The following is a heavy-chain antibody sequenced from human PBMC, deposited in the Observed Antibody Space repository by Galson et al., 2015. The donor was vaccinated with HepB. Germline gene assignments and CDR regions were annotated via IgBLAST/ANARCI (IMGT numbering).Heavy chain of an antibody. CDR2: INSDGSST. D-gene: IGHD3-10*01. CDR1: GFTFSSYW. J-gene: IGHJ4*02. Sequence: SLRLSCAASGFTFSSYWMHWVRQAPGKGLVWVSRINSDGSSTSYADSVKGRFTISRDNAKNTLYLQMNSLRAEDTAVYYCARNYYYGSGMDFDYWGQGTLVTVSS. CDR3: ARNYYYGSGMDFDY. V-gene: IGHV3-74*01.